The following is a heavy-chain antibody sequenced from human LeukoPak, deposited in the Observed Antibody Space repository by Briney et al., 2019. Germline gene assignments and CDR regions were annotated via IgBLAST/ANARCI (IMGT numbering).Heavy chain of an antibody. CDR2: IIPIFGTA. D-gene: IGHD6-6*01. Sequence: GASVKVSCKASGGTFSSYAISWVRQAPGQGLEWMGGIIPIFGTANYAQKFQGRVTITADESTSTAYMELSSLRSEDTAVYYCARVGEGAARDYYYMDVWGKGTTVTVSS. V-gene: IGHV1-69*13. J-gene: IGHJ6*03. CDR1: GGTFSSYA. CDR3: ARVGEGAARDYYYMDV.